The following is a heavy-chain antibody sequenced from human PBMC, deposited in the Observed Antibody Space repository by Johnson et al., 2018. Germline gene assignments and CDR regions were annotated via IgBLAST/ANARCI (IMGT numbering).Heavy chain of an antibody. CDR3: AKDDRPTLRPAAYVQH. D-gene: IGHD2-15*01. V-gene: IGHV3-30*18. J-gene: IGHJ1*01. Sequence: QVQLVQSGGGVVQPGRSLRLSCAASGFTFSTYAMHWVRQAPGKGLEWVSVISYDESNKDYADSVKGRFTISRDNSKNTRYLEMNSLRVEDTAVYYCAKDDRPTLRPAAYVQHWGQGTLVTVSS. CDR1: GFTFSTYA. CDR2: ISYDESNK.